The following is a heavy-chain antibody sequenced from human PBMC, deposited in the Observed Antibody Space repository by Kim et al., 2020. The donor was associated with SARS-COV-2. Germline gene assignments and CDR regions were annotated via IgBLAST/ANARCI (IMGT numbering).Heavy chain of an antibody. Sequence: ASVKVSCKASGYTFTSYYMHWVRQAPGQGLEWMGIINPSGGSTSYAQKFQGRVTMTRDTSTSTVYMELSSLRSEDTAVYYCARAGLRVEMATKDAFDIWGQGTMVTVSS. CDR1: GYTFTSYY. CDR3: ARAGLRVEMATKDAFDI. J-gene: IGHJ3*02. D-gene: IGHD5-12*01. V-gene: IGHV1-46*01. CDR2: INPSGGST.